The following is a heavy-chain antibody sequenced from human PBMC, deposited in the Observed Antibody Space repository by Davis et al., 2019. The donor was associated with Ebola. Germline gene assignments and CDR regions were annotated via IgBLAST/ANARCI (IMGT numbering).Heavy chain of an antibody. CDR1: GFIFSDYE. CDR3: VPGTWI. D-gene: IGHD5-18*01. CDR2: ISRSGDA. V-gene: IGHV3-48*03. Sequence: GESLKISCAVSGFIFSDYEMNWVRQAPGKGLEWISYISRSGDAYYADSVQGRFITSRDNARNSLDLQMNNLRVEDTAVYHCVPGTWIRGQGILVTVSS. J-gene: IGHJ4*02.